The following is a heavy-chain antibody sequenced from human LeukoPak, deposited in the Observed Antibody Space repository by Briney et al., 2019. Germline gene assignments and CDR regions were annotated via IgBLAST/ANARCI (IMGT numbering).Heavy chain of an antibody. CDR2: IIPIFGTA. CDR1: GGTFSSYA. V-gene: IGHV1-69*13. Sequence: SVKVSCKASGGTFSSYAISWVRQAPGQGLEWMGGIIPIFGTANYAQKFQGRVTITADESTSTAYMEPSSLRSEDTAVYYCARERVEMAKWFDPWGQGTLVTVSS. CDR3: ARERVEMAKWFDP. D-gene: IGHD5-24*01. J-gene: IGHJ5*02.